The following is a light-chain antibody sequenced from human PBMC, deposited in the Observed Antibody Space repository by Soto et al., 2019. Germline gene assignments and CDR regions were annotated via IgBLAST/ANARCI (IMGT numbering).Light chain of an antibody. Sequence: DIQMTQSPSSLSASVGDRVTITCRASQSISSYLNWYQQKPRKAPELLIYAASSLQSGVPSRFSGSGSGTDFPLTISSLQPEDFATYYCQQSYSIPFTFGHGTSLEIK. CDR2: AAS. V-gene: IGKV1-39*01. J-gene: IGKJ2*01. CDR3: QQSYSIPFT. CDR1: QSISSY.